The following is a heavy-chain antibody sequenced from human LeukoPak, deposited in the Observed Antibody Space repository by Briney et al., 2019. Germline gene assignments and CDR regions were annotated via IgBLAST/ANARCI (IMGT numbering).Heavy chain of an antibody. V-gene: IGHV3-11*01. CDR1: GFTFSDWF. CDR3: ARGHFGLDV. CDR2: ISNSGNSI. J-gene: IGHJ6*02. Sequence: SGGSLRLSCAASGFTFSDWFVSWIRQAPGTGLEWVSYISNSGNSIYYADSVKGRFTISRDNAKKTVNLQMNSLRAEDTAIYYRARGHFGLDVWGQGTTVTVSS.